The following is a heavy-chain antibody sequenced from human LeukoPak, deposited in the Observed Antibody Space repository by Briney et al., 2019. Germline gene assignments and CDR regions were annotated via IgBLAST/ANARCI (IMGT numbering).Heavy chain of an antibody. CDR1: GFTFSSYE. Sequence: PGGSLRLSCAASGFTFSSYEMNWVRQAPGKGLEWVSYISSSGSTIYYADSLKGRFTISRDNAKNSLYLQMNSLRAEDTAVYYCARDGPWFAKNFDYWGQGTLVTVSS. CDR2: ISSSGSTI. CDR3: ARDGPWFAKNFDY. V-gene: IGHV3-48*03. J-gene: IGHJ4*02. D-gene: IGHD3-10*01.